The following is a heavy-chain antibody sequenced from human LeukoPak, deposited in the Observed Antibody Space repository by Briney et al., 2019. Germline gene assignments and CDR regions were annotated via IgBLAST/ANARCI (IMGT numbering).Heavy chain of an antibody. CDR3: ARVGVYYDSSGTVDY. CDR1: GYTFTGYY. D-gene: IGHD3-22*01. Sequence: GASVKVSCKASGYTFTGYYMHWVRQAPGQGLEWMGWINPNSGGTNYAQKFQGRVTMTRDTSISTAYMELSRLRSDDTAVYYCARVGVYYDSSGTVDYWGQGTLVTVSS. V-gene: IGHV1-2*02. CDR2: INPNSGGT. J-gene: IGHJ4*02.